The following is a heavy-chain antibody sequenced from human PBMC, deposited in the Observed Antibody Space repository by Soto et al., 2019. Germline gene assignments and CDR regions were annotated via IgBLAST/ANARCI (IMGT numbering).Heavy chain of an antibody. Sequence: SETLSLTCAVYGGSFSGYYWSWILQSPGKGLEWIGEINHTGSTNYNPSLKSRATISVDTSKNQFSLKLNSVTAADTAVYYCATQAPYSSSPYYYYLDVWGKGTTVTVSS. J-gene: IGHJ6*03. CDR1: GGSFSGYY. D-gene: IGHD6-6*01. V-gene: IGHV4-34*01. CDR2: INHTGST. CDR3: ATQAPYSSSPYYYYLDV.